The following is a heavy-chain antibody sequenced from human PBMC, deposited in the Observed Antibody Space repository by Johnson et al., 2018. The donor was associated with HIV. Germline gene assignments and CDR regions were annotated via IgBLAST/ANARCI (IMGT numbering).Heavy chain of an antibody. V-gene: IGHV3-30*04. J-gene: IGHJ3*02. Sequence: QVQLVESGGGLIQPGGSLRLSCAASGFTFSTFAMHWVRQAPGKGLEWVAAISYDGTNNQNGDSVKRRFTISRDNSKNSLYLQLNSLRAGDTAVFYCAKHLWALVDAFDIWGQGTMVTVSS. D-gene: IGHD1-26*01. CDR2: ISYDGTNN. CDR1: GFTFSTFA. CDR3: AKHLWALVDAFDI.